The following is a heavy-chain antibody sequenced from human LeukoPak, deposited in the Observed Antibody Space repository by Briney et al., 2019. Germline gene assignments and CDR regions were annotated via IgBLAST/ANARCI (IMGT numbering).Heavy chain of an antibody. CDR3: ARKASVGYSSGWYYDY. CDR2: VNPNSGGT. D-gene: IGHD6-19*01. V-gene: IGHV1-2*02. CDR1: GYTFTGYH. Sequence: ASMKVSCKASGYTFTGYHMHWVRQAPGQGLEWMGWVNPNSGGTNYAQKFQGRVTMTRDTSISTAYMELSRLRSDDTAVYYCARKASVGYSSGWYYDYWGQGTLVTVSS. J-gene: IGHJ4*02.